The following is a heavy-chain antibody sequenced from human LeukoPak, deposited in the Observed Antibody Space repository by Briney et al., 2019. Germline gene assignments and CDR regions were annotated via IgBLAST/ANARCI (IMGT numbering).Heavy chain of an antibody. Sequence: SETLSLTCSASDDSFSTHYWTWIRQPPGKGLEWMGYISSIGSTNYNPSLKSRVTISVDTSKKQFSLKMTSVTAADTAVYYRARDPTTVTKGFDIWGQGTMVTVSS. J-gene: IGHJ3*02. CDR2: ISSIGST. CDR1: DDSFSTHY. D-gene: IGHD4-17*01. V-gene: IGHV4-59*11. CDR3: ARDPTTVTKGFDI.